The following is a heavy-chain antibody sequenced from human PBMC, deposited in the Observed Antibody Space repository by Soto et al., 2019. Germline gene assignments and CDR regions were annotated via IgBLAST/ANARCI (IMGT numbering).Heavy chain of an antibody. CDR1: GDSISSYS. Sequence: PSETLSLTCTVSGDSISSYSWSWIRQPPGKGLEWIGYIFDSGSTNYNPSLKSRVTISVDTSKNQFSLKVISVAAADTAVYYCARDDQLSGHRWFDPWGQGPLVTVSS. J-gene: IGHJ5*02. CDR3: ARDDQLSGHRWFDP. D-gene: IGHD1-26*01. V-gene: IGHV4-59*01. CDR2: IFDSGST.